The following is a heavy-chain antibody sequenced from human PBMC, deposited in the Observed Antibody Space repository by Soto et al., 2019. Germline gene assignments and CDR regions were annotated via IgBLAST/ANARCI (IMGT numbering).Heavy chain of an antibody. CDR3: ARDLSRSGYYTSSFDI. V-gene: IGHV3-30-3*01. D-gene: IGHD3-3*01. J-gene: IGHJ3*02. CDR2: ISFDGSNK. CDR1: GFTFSSYA. Sequence: GGSLRLSCAASGFTFSSYAMHWVRQAPGKGLEWVAVISFDGSNKYYADSVKGRFTISRDNSKNTLYLQMNSLRAEDTAVHYCARDLSRSGYYTSSFDIWGQGTMVTVSS.